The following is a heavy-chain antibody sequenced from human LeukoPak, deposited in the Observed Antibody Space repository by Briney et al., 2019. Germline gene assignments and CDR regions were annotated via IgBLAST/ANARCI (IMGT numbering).Heavy chain of an antibody. CDR3: ARGRITGTSPYGY. CDR2: IYYSGNT. CDR1: GGSINYYY. D-gene: IGHD1-20*01. V-gene: IGHV4-59*08. J-gene: IGHJ4*02. Sequence: SETLSLTCTVSGGSINYYYWSWIRQPPEKGLEWLGHIYYSGNTNYNPSLKGRVTISVDTSKNQFSLKLSSVSAADTAVYYCARGRITGTSPYGYWGQGTLVTVSS.